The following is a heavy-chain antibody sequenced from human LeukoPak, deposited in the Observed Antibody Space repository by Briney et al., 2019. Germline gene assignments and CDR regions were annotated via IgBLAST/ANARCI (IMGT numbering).Heavy chain of an antibody. CDR2: IKSKTDGGTT. V-gene: IGHV3-15*01. CDR3: TTDRYCGGDCYWFDY. J-gene: IGHJ4*02. D-gene: IGHD2-21*02. CDR1: GFTFSSYS. Sequence: GGSLRLSCAASGFTFSSYSMNWVRQAPGKGLEWVGRIKSKTDGGTTDYAAPVKGRFTISRDDSKNTLYLQMNSLKTEDTAVYYCTTDRYCGGDCYWFDYWGQGTLVTVSS.